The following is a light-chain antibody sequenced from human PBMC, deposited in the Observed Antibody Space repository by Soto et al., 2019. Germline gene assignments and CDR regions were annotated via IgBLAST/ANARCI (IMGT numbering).Light chain of an antibody. CDR1: QSISSF. CDR3: QESYITPHT. Sequence: DIQMTQSPSSLSASVGDRVTITCRASQSISSFLNWYQQKPGKAPKLLIYAASSLQSGVPPRFSGNGSGTDFTLTISSLQPEDFATYYCQESYITPHTFGQGTNLEIK. V-gene: IGKV1-39*01. J-gene: IGKJ2*01. CDR2: AAS.